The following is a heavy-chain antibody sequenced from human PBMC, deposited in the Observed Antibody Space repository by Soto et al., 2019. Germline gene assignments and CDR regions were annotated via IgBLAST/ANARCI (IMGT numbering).Heavy chain of an antibody. CDR1: GGSISSGDYY. Sequence: QVQLQESGPGLVKPSQTLSLTCTVSGGSISSGDYYWSWIRQPPGKGLEWIGYIYYSGSTYYNPSLKSRVTISVDTSKNQFSLKLSSVTAADTAVYYCARASLNYVWGSYRNPDYFDYWGQGTLVTVSS. V-gene: IGHV4-30-4*01. D-gene: IGHD3-16*02. CDR3: ARASLNYVWGSYRNPDYFDY. J-gene: IGHJ4*02. CDR2: IYYSGST.